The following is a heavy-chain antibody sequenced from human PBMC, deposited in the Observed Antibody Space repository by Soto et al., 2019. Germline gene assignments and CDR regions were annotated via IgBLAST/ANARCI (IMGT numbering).Heavy chain of an antibody. CDR2: IHHFGST. Sequence: QLQLQESGSRLVKPSQTLSLTCAVSGGSISSVGYSWSWIRQPPGKGLEWLGYIHHFGSTYYNPSLGGRVNISVDRSKNHFSLKLSSVSAADTAVYYGARCMGSTGYYLGELDNWGQGTLVTVSS. J-gene: IGHJ4*02. D-gene: IGHD3-22*01. CDR1: GGSISSVGYS. V-gene: IGHV4-30-2*01. CDR3: ARCMGSTGYYLGELDN.